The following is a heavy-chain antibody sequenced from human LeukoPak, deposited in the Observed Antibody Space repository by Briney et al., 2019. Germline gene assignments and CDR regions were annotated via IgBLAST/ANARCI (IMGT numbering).Heavy chain of an antibody. V-gene: IGHV4-61*02. CDR3: ARGVATINFDY. D-gene: IGHD5-24*01. CDR1: GGSISSGSYY. Sequence: PSQTLSLTCTVSGGSISSGSYYWSWIRQPAGKGLEWIGRIYTSGSTNYNPSLKSRVTISVDTSKNQFSLKQSSVTAADTAVYYCARGVATINFDYWGQGTLVTVSS. CDR2: IYTSGST. J-gene: IGHJ4*02.